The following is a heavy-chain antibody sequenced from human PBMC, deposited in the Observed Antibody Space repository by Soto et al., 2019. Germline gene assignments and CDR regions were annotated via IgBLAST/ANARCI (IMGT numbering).Heavy chain of an antibody. V-gene: IGHV3-23*01. J-gene: IGHJ4*02. Sequence: GGSLRLSCAASAFTFRNYAMSWVRQAPGKGLEWVSAIGDSGATTYYADSVKGRFTISRDNSKNTLYLQMNNLRAEDTTFYYCAKDRSSTSCYGFDYWGPGALVTVLL. CDR1: AFTFRNYA. CDR2: IGDSGATT. CDR3: AKDRSSTSCYGFDY. D-gene: IGHD2-2*01.